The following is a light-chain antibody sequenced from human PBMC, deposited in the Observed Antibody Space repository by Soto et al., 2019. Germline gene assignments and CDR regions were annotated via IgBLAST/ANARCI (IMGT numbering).Light chain of an antibody. J-gene: IGKJ5*01. CDR1: ESVDFH. CDR3: QLYGISPQ. Sequence: VLTQSPATLSLSPGKRATLSCRASESVDFHLAWYQQKPGXAXRXXXXASSNRATGIPDRFSGSASGPDFTLTINRLEPEDFAVYYCQLYGISPQFGQGTRLEIK. V-gene: IGKV3-20*01. CDR2: ASS.